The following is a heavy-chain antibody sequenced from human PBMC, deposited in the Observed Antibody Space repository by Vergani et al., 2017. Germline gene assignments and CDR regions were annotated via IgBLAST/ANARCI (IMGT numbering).Heavy chain of an antibody. CDR2: SSAYNGNT. V-gene: IGHV1-18*01. J-gene: IGHJ4*02. CDR1: GYTFTRYG. Sequence: QVQLVQSGAEVKKPGASVKVSCKASGYTFTRYGISWARQAPGQGLEWMGWSSAYNGNTNYAQKLQGRGTMTTDTSTRTAYMELRILRADDTAVYYCATDKAELFRRDGYKSTADYWGQGTLVTVSS. CDR3: ATDKAELFRRDGYKSTADY. D-gene: IGHD5-24*01.